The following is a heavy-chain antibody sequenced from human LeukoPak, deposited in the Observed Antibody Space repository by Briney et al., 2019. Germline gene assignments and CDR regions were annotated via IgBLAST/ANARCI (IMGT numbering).Heavy chain of an antibody. Sequence: SETLSLTCTVSGGSISSYYWSWIRQPPGKGLKWLGYIYYSGSTNYNPSLKSRVTISVDKSKNQFSLKLSSVTAADTAVYYCARGGQLPFDYWGQGTLVTVSS. CDR1: GGSISSYY. CDR3: ARGGQLPFDY. J-gene: IGHJ4*02. D-gene: IGHD3-10*01. CDR2: IYYSGST. V-gene: IGHV4-59*01.